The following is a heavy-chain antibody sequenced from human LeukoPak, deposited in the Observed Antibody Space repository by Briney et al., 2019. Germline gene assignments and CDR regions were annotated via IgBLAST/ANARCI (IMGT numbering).Heavy chain of an antibody. CDR2: IYTSGST. V-gene: IGHV4-4*07. CDR3: AKMATIREDFDY. CDR1: GGSISSYY. J-gene: IGHJ4*02. Sequence: SETLSLTCTVSGGSISSYYWSWIRQPAGKGLEWIGRIYTSGSTNYNPSLKSRVTMSVDTSKNQFSLKLGSVTAADTAVYYCAKMATIREDFDYWGQGTLVTVSS. D-gene: IGHD5-24*01.